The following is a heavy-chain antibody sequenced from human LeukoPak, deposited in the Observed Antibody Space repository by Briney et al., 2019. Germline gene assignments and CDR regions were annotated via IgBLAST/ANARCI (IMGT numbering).Heavy chain of an antibody. CDR1: GFTFSSYA. V-gene: IGHV3-30-3*01. Sequence: PGGSLRLSCAASGFTFSSYAMHWVRQAPGKGLEWVAVISYDGSNKYYADSVKGRFTISRDNSKNTLYLQMNSLRAEDTAVYYCAKDLMTTVTTGVDYWGQGTLVTVSS. CDR2: ISYDGSNK. CDR3: AKDLMTTVTTGVDY. D-gene: IGHD4-17*01. J-gene: IGHJ4*02.